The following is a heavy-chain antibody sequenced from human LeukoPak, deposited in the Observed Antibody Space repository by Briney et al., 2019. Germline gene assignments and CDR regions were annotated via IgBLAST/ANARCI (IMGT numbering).Heavy chain of an antibody. D-gene: IGHD3-3*01. Sequence: PGGSLRLSCAASGFTFSSYAMHWVRQAPGKGLEWVAVISYDGSNKYYADSVKGRFTISRDNSKNTLYLQMNSLRAEDTAVYYCARGIFGVVIPPDYWGQGTLVTVSS. J-gene: IGHJ4*02. CDR1: GFTFSSYA. CDR2: ISYDGSNK. CDR3: ARGIFGVVIPPDY. V-gene: IGHV3-30-3*01.